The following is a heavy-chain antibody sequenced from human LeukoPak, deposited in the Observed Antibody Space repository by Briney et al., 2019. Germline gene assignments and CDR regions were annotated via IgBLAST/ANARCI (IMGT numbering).Heavy chain of an antibody. V-gene: IGHV1-18*01. CDR3: ARGYCSSTSCYQPELDY. J-gene: IGHJ4*02. CDR2: LSAYNVNT. CDR1: GYTFTSYG. D-gene: IGHD2-2*01. Sequence: ASVKVSCKASGYTFTSYGISWVRQAPGQGLEWMGWLSAYNVNTNYAQKLQGRVTMTTDTSTSTVYMELRSLRSDDTAVYYCARGYCSSTSCYQPELDYWGRGTLVTVSS.